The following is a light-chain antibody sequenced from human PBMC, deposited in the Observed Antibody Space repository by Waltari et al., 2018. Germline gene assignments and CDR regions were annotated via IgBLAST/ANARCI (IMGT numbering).Light chain of an antibody. J-gene: IGLJ2*01. CDR1: SYDIGAYCY. Sequence: QSALTQPASVSGSPGQSITIPCSGTSYDIGAYCYVTWYHQRPGEVPNLIIYDLTERPSGVSNRFSGSKSGSTASLTVSGLQAEDEGLFYCSAYTSRGTLKFGGGTRVTVL. CDR3: SAYTSRGTLK. V-gene: IGLV2-14*03. CDR2: DLT.